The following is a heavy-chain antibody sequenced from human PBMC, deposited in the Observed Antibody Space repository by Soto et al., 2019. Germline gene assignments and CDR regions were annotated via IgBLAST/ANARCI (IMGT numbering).Heavy chain of an antibody. D-gene: IGHD6-13*01. CDR2: IYYSGST. J-gene: IGHJ6*03. CDR1: GGSISSYY. CDR3: ARVSSSWYYMAV. V-gene: IGHV4-59*01. Sequence: SETLSLTCTVSGGSISSYYWSWIRQPPGKGLEWIGYIYYSGSTNYNPSLKSRVTISVDTSKNQFSLKLSSVTAADTAVYYCARVSSSWYYMAVWGKGTTVTVSS.